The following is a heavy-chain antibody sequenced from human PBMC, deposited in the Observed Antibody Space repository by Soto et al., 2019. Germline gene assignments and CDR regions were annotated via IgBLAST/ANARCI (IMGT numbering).Heavy chain of an antibody. Sequence: GASAEVSCKASGYTFTSYGISWVRQAPGQGLEWMGWISAYNGNTNYAQKLQGRVTMTTDTSTSTAYMELRSLRSDDTAVYYCARVKGSGYHNWFDPWGQGTLVTVSS. CDR3: ARVKGSGYHNWFDP. J-gene: IGHJ5*02. V-gene: IGHV1-18*01. CDR1: GYTFTSYG. CDR2: ISAYNGNT. D-gene: IGHD3-22*01.